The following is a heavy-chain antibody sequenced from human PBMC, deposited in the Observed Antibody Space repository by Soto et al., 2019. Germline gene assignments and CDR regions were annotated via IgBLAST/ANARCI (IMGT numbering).Heavy chain of an antibody. J-gene: IGHJ3*02. D-gene: IGHD6-13*01. CDR1: GYTLTELS. Sequence: ASVKVSCKVSGYTLTELSMHWVRRAPGKGLEWMGGFDPEDGETIYAQKFQGRVTMTEDTSTDTAYMELSSLRSEDTAVYYCAREAAAGTGDAFDIWGQGTMVTVSS. V-gene: IGHV1-24*01. CDR3: AREAAAGTGDAFDI. CDR2: FDPEDGET.